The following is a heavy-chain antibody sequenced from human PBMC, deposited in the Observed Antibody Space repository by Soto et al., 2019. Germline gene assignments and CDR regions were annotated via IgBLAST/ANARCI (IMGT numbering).Heavy chain of an antibody. J-gene: IGHJ6*02. CDR1: GGSFSGYY. V-gene: IGHV4-34*01. D-gene: IGHD5-12*01. CDR3: ARGRSTTLLF. CDR2: INHSGST. Sequence: SSETLSLTCAVYGGSFSGYYWSWIRQPPGKGLEWIGEINHSGSTNYNPSLKSRVTISVDTSKNQFSLKLSSVTAADTAVYYCARGRSTTLLFWGQGTTVTVSS.